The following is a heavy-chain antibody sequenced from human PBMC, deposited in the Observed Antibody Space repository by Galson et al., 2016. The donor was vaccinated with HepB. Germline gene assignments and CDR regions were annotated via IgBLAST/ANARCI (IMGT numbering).Heavy chain of an antibody. Sequence: SLRLSCAASGFTFSTYGMHWVRQAPGKGLEWVAVISYNGSNEKYADSVKGRFTISRDTSKNTLYLQMNSLTAEDTAVYFCAKDGYRGSYRDYYGMDVWGQGTTVTVS. D-gene: IGHD1-26*01. CDR2: ISYNGSNE. V-gene: IGHV3-30*18. CDR3: AKDGYRGSYRDYYGMDV. J-gene: IGHJ6*02. CDR1: GFTFSTYG.